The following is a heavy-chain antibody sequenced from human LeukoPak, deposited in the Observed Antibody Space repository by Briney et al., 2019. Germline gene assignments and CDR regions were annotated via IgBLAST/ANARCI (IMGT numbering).Heavy chain of an antibody. J-gene: IGHJ4*02. CDR2: ISGSGGST. CDR1: GLPFSSYG. Sequence: GGSLRLSCTQSGLPFSSYGMTWVRQAQGKGLEWVSTISGSGGSTYYTDSVKGRFSISRDNSKNTLYLQMNSLRADDTAVYYCAKDRGDTRNFFDYWGQGTLVTVSS. D-gene: IGHD3-10*01. CDR3: AKDRGDTRNFFDY. V-gene: IGHV3-23*01.